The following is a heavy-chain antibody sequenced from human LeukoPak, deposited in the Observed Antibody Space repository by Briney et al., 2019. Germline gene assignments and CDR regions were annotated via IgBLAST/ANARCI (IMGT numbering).Heavy chain of an antibody. J-gene: IGHJ6*03. D-gene: IGHD3-10*01. V-gene: IGHV1-69*06. CDR3: ARDRVYFGCRTMDV. Sequence: GASVKVSCKASGGTFSSYAISWVRQAPGQGLEWMGGIIPIFGTANYAQKFQGRVTITADKSTSTAYMELSSLRSEDTAVYYCARDRVYFGCRTMDVWGKGTTVTVSS. CDR1: GGTFSSYA. CDR2: IIPIFGTA.